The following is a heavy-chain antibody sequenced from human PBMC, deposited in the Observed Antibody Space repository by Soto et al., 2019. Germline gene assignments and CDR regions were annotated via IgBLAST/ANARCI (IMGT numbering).Heavy chain of an antibody. Sequence: GGSLRLSCAASGFTFSSYAMSWVRQAPGKGLEWVSAISGSGGSTYYADSVKGRFTISRDNSKNTLYLQMNSLRAEDTAVYYCAKSHRKSGDKYYFDYWGQGTLVTVSS. D-gene: IGHD4-17*01. CDR1: GFTFSSYA. V-gene: IGHV3-23*01. CDR2: ISGSGGST. CDR3: AKSHRKSGDKYYFDY. J-gene: IGHJ4*02.